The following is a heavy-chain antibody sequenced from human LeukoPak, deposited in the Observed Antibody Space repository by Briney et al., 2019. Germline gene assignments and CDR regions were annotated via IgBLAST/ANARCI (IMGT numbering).Heavy chain of an antibody. J-gene: IGHJ4*02. Sequence: GASLRHSCVASGFTFSNYGMNSVRQAPGKGLEWVSGIVGSGVTTYYADSVKGRFTISRDNSKNTLYLHMNSLRAEDTAIYYCARDERWIQFNYWGQGTLVTVSS. CDR3: ARDERWIQFNY. D-gene: IGHD5-18*01. V-gene: IGHV3-23*01. CDR1: GFTFSNYG. CDR2: IVGSGVTT.